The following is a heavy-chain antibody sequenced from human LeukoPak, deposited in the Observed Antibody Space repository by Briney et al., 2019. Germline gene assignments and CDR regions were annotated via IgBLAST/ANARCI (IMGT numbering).Heavy chain of an antibody. CDR3: VIWGDYDVLTGYYVPDY. V-gene: IGHV3-23*01. CDR1: GFTFSNYA. D-gene: IGHD3-9*01. Sequence: GGSLRLSCVASGFTFSNYAMSWVRQAPGKGLEWVSAITGSGTNRYYADSLKGRFTTSRDNSKHTVFLQMNSLRHEDTAIYYCVIWGDYDVLTGYYVPDYWGQGTLVTVAS. J-gene: IGHJ4*02. CDR2: ITGSGTNR.